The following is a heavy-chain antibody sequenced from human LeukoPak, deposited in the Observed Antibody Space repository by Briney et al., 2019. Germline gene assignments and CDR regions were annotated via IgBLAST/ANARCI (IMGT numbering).Heavy chain of an antibody. Sequence: ETLSLTCTVSGGSISSYYWSWIRQPPGKGLEWIGYIYYWSSTHYNPSLKSRVTISVDTSKNQFSLKLSSVTAADTAVYYCARVCPSSRWFDPWGQGTLVT. D-gene: IGHD2-2*01. CDR1: GGSISSYY. J-gene: IGHJ5*02. CDR3: ARVCPSSRWFDP. V-gene: IGHV4-59*01. CDR2: IYYWSST.